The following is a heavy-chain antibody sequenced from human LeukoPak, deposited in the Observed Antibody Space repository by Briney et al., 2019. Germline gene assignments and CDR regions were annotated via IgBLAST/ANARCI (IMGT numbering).Heavy chain of an antibody. CDR1: GFTFTTFG. CDR2: ISPDRNIE. V-gene: IGHV3-30*18. J-gene: IGHJ4*02. CDR3: AKINNDGDY. Sequence: AGSLRLSCAASGFTFTTFGIHWVRQAPGKGLEWVAAISPDRNIEYYTDSVKGRFTISRDISKNMIYLQMNSLRGEVSAVYYCAKINNDGDYWGQGTLVTVSS. D-gene: IGHD1/OR15-1a*01.